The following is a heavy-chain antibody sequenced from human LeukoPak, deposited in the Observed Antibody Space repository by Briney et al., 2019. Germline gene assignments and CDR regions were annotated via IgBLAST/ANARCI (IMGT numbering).Heavy chain of an antibody. Sequence: SETLSLTCTVSGGSINSGANYWAWISQPPGKGLEWIGTIYYSGSTYYNPSLNSRVTMSLDTSKNQFSLKLTSVTAADTAVYYCARGGVAAAGTALYYYYYYMDVWGKGTTVTVSS. D-gene: IGHD6-13*01. J-gene: IGHJ6*03. V-gene: IGHV4-39*07. CDR2: IYYSGST. CDR1: GGSINSGANY. CDR3: ARGGVAAAGTALYYYYYYMDV.